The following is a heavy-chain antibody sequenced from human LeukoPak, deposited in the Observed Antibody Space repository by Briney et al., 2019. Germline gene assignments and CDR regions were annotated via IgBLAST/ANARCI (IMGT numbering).Heavy chain of an antibody. CDR2: IKQDGSEK. Sequence: GGSLRLSCAASGFTFSSYWMSWVRQAPGKGLEWVANIKQDGSEKYYVGSVKGRFTISRDNAKNSLYLQMNSLRAEDTAVYYCARDQGSSGYPLGFDIWGQGTMVTVSS. V-gene: IGHV3-7*01. CDR1: GFTFSSYW. CDR3: ARDQGSSGYPLGFDI. D-gene: IGHD3-22*01. J-gene: IGHJ3*02.